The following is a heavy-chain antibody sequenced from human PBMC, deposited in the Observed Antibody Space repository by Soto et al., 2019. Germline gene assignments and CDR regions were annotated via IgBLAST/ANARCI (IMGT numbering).Heavy chain of an antibody. J-gene: IGHJ3*02. V-gene: IGHV3-7*03. Sequence: VGSLRLSCAASGFTFRTYWMTWVRQAPGKGLEWVANIRLDGVEKYYVDSVKGRFTISRVNAKNSLYLEMNSLRDDDTAVYYCARGRGVEIWGQGTMVTVSS. CDR2: IRLDGVEK. CDR1: GFTFRTYW. CDR3: ARGRGVEI.